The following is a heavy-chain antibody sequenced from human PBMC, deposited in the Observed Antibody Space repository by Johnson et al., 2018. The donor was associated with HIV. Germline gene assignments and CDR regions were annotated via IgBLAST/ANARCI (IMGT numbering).Heavy chain of an antibody. V-gene: IGHV3-20*04. Sequence: EKLVESGGGLVKPGGSLRLSCAASGFTFSDYYMSWVRQAPGKGLEWVSGINWNGGSTGYSDSVKGRFTISRDNAKNFLYLQMNSLRAEDTALYYCAREALDGPCYDAFDSWGQGTMVTGSS. CDR3: AREALDGPCYDAFDS. D-gene: IGHD5-24*01. CDR1: GFTFSDYY. J-gene: IGHJ3*02. CDR2: INWNGGST.